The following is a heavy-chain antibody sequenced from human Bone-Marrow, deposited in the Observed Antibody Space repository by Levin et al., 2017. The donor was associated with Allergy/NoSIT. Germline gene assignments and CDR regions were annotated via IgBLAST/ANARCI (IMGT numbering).Heavy chain of an antibody. CDR1: GGTFSSYA. Sequence: SVKVSCKASGGTFSSYAISWVRQAPGQGLEWMGRIITILGIANYAQKFQDRVTITADKSTSTAHMELSSLRSEDTAVYYCARGGAVAGTFGALDYWGQGTLVTVSS. CDR2: IITILGIA. D-gene: IGHD6-19*01. CDR3: ARGGAVAGTFGALDY. J-gene: IGHJ4*02. V-gene: IGHV1-69*04.